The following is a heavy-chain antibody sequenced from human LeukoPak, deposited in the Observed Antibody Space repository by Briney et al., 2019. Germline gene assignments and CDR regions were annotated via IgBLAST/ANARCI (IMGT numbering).Heavy chain of an antibody. CDR2: IYSSGST. CDR1: GASISSFH. V-gene: IGHV4-4*07. CDR3: ARKDGDY. Sequence: SETLSLTCTVSGASISSFHWTWIRQPAGKGLEWIGLIYSSGSTIYNPSLKSRVAMSVDMTKNQFSLKPSSVTAADTAMYYCARKDGDYWGQGTLVTVSS. J-gene: IGHJ4*02.